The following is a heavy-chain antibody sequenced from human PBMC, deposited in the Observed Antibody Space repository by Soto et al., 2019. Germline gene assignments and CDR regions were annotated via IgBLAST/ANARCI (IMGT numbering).Heavy chain of an antibody. CDR2: IYWDDDK. D-gene: IGHD6-19*01. CDR3: AHIVVAGLGYCFDY. CDR1: GFSLSSTRMA. J-gene: IGHJ4*02. V-gene: IGHV2-5*02. Sequence: QITLKESGPTLVKPTQTLTLTCTFSGFSLSSTRMAVGWIRQPPGKALEWLALIYWDDDKRYSPFLKSRLTIIKDTSKNQVVLTMSNLDPVDTARYYCAHIVVAGLGYCFDYWGQGTLVTVSS.